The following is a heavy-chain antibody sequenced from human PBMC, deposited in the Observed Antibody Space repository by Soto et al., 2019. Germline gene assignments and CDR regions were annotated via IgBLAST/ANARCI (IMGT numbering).Heavy chain of an antibody. CDR1: GGTFASSA. Sequence: SVKVSCKAAGGTFASSAISWGRQAPGQGLEWMGVIIPVFPTANYAQTFQDRVTITAEHSTSTAYMELSSLRSEDTAIYYCARDITGTPHVGGMDVWGQGTTVTVSS. J-gene: IGHJ6*02. D-gene: IGHD1-20*01. V-gene: IGHV1-69*13. CDR3: ARDITGTPHVGGMDV. CDR2: IIPVFPTA.